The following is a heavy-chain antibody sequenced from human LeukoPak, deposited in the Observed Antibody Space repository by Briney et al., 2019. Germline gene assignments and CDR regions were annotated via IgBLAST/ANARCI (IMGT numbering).Heavy chain of an antibody. CDR1: GFTFSSYW. CDR2: INQDGSEE. Sequence: PGESLRLSCVGSGFTFSSYWTTWVRQAPGKGLEWVANINQDGSEENYVDSVRGRFTISRDNARNSLFLQMNSLRAEDTAVYYCARGQTPCPRTCLGYWGQGTLVTVSS. CDR3: ARGQTPCPRTCLGY. V-gene: IGHV3-7*04. J-gene: IGHJ4*02. D-gene: IGHD1-14*01.